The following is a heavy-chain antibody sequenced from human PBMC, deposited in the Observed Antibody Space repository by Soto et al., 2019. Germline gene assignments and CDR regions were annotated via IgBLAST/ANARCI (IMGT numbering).Heavy chain of an antibody. CDR1: GGSFSGYY. Sequence: QVQLQQWGAGLLKPSETLSLTCAVYGGSFSGYYWSWIRQPPGKGLEWIGEINHSGSTNYNPSLKSRLTLSVATSKNRFSLKLSCVTAADTAVYYCARPGGYCSSTSCYGHYCCYYGMDVWGQGTKVTVSS. CDR3: ARPGGYCSSTSCYGHYCCYYGMDV. J-gene: IGHJ6*02. D-gene: IGHD2-2*01. CDR2: INHSGST. V-gene: IGHV4-34*01.